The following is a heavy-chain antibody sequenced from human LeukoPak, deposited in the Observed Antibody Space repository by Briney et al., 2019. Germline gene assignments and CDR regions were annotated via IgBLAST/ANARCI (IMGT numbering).Heavy chain of an antibody. CDR3: ARGWIDWNYAGGWFDP. CDR1: GYTFTSYY. J-gene: IGHJ5*02. Sequence: ASVKVSCKASGYTFTSYYMHWVRQAPGQGLEWMGIINPSGGSTSYAQKFQGRVTMTRDTSTSPVYMELSSLRSEDTAVYYCARGWIDWNYAGGWFDPWGQGTLVTVSS. V-gene: IGHV1-46*01. CDR2: INPSGGST. D-gene: IGHD1-7*01.